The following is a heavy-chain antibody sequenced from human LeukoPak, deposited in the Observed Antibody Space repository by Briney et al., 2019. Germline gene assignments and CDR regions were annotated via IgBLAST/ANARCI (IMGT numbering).Heavy chain of an antibody. CDR3: ARDQAHYYDSSDSGPFDY. V-gene: IGHV1-46*01. CDR2: INPSGGST. D-gene: IGHD3-22*01. CDR1: GYTFTSYY. J-gene: IGHJ4*02. Sequence: ASVKVSCKASGYTFTSYYMHWVRQAPGQGLEWMGIINPSGGSTSYAQKFQGRVTMTRDKSTGIVYMELSSLRSEDTAVYYCARDQAHYYDSSDSGPFDYWGQGTLVTVSS.